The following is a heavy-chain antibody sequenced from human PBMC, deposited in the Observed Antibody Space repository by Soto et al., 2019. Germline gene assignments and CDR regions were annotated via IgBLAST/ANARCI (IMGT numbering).Heavy chain of an antibody. CDR3: ARTHYYDSSGYIDY. Sequence: SVKVSCKASGGTFSSYAISWVRQAPGQGLEWMGGIIPIFGTANYAQKFQGRVTITADKSTSTAYMELSSLRPEDTAVYYCARTHYYDSSGYIDYWGQGTLVTVSS. J-gene: IGHJ4*02. D-gene: IGHD3-22*01. V-gene: IGHV1-69*06. CDR1: GGTFSSYA. CDR2: IIPIFGTA.